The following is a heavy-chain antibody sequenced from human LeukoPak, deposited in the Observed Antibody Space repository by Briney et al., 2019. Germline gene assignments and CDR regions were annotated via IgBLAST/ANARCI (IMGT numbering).Heavy chain of an antibody. CDR3: AFLRVVVITNHWFDP. Sequence: GGSLRLSCAASGFTFSSYSMNWVRQAPVKGLEWVSSISSSSSYIYYADSVKGRFTISRDNAKNSLYLQMNSLRAEDTAVYYCAFLRVVVITNHWFDPWGQGTLVTVSS. J-gene: IGHJ5*02. CDR2: ISSSSSYI. V-gene: IGHV3-21*01. CDR1: GFTFSSYS. D-gene: IGHD3-22*01.